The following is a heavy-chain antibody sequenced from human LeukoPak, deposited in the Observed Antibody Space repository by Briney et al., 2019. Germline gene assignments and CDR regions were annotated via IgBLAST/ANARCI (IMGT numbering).Heavy chain of an antibody. V-gene: IGHV4-34*01. CDR3: ARGPYSSGSDY. Sequence: SETLSLTCAVYGGSFSGYYWSWIRQPPGEGLEWIGEINHSGSTNYNPSLKSRVTISVDTSKNQFSLKLSSVTAADTAVYYCARGPYSSGSDYWGQGTLVTVSS. J-gene: IGHJ4*02. CDR1: GGSFSGYY. D-gene: IGHD6-19*01. CDR2: INHSGST.